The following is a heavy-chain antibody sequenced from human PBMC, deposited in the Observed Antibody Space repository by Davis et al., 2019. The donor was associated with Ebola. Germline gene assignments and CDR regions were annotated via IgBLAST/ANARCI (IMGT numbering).Heavy chain of an antibody. J-gene: IGHJ4*02. CDR1: GYTFTSYA. V-gene: IGHV7-4-1*02. CDR3: TTTIVATPGGFDY. Sequence: ASVKVSCKASGYTFTSYAMNWVRQAPGQGLEWMGWINTNTGNPTYAQGFTGRFVFSLDTSVSTAYLQITSLKAEDTAVYFCTTTIVATPGGFDYWGQGTLVTVSS. D-gene: IGHD6-13*01. CDR2: INTNTGNP.